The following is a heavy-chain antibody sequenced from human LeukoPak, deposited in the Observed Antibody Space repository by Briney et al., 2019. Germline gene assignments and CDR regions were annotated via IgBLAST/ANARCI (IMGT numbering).Heavy chain of an antibody. J-gene: IGHJ4*02. CDR1: GYTFTSYY. V-gene: IGHV1-46*01. D-gene: IGHD1-26*01. CDR3: ARPRGYSGSYYDYFDY. CDR2: INPSGGST. Sequence: ASVKVSCKASGYTFTSYYMHWVRQAPGQGLEWMGIINPSGGSTSYAQKFQGRVTMTRDTSTSTVYMELSSLRSVDTAVYYCARPRGYSGSYYDYFDYWGQGTLVTLSS.